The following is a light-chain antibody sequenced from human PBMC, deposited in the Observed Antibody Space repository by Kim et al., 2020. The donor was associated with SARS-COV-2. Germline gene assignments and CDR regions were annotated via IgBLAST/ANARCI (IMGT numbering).Light chain of an antibody. CDR3: QQRSNWPGLT. V-gene: IGKV3-11*01. CDR1: QSVSSY. CDR2: DAS. J-gene: IGKJ4*01. Sequence: SPGERANLSCRASQSVSSYLAWYQQKPGQAPRLLIYDASNRATGIPARFSGSGSGTDFTLTISSLEPEDFAVYYCQQRSNWPGLTFGGGTKVDIK.